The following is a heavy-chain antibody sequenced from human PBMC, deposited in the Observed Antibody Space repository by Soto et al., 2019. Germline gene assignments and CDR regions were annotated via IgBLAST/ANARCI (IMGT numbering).Heavy chain of an antibody. Sequence: QVQLQESGPGLVKPSGTLSLTCAVSSGSISSSNWWSWVRQPPGKGLEWIGEIYHSGSTNYIPSLKSGVTISVDKSKSQFSLKLSSVTAADTAVYYCARNPIKGGTSLNWFDPWGQGTLVTVSS. CDR2: IYHSGST. CDR1: SGSISSSNW. J-gene: IGHJ5*02. CDR3: ARNPIKGGTSLNWFDP. D-gene: IGHD2-2*01. V-gene: IGHV4-4*02.